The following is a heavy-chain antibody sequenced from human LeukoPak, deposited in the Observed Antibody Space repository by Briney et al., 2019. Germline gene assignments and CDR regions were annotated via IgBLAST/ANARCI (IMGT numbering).Heavy chain of an antibody. Sequence: GGSLRLSCAASGFTFSNFAMHWVRLAPGKGLEWVAIIWYGGSEKFYADSVKGRFTISRDISKNTLYLQMNSLRAGDTAVYYCARVSRAPNYGDYPHGPSTTTTWYYGMDVWGQGTTVTVSS. CDR1: GFTFSNFA. V-gene: IGHV3-33*08. J-gene: IGHJ6*02. CDR3: ARVSRAPNYGDYPHGPSTTTTWYYGMDV. D-gene: IGHD4-17*01. CDR2: IWYGGSEK.